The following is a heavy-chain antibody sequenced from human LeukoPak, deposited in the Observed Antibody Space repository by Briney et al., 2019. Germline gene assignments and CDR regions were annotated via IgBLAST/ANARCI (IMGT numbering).Heavy chain of an antibody. D-gene: IGHD2-2*01. Sequence: ASVKVSCKASGYTFTGYYMHLVRQAPGQGLEWMGWINPNSGGTNYAQKFQGRVTMTRDTSISTAYMELSRLRSDDTAVYYCARRRGGGYCSSTSCYAFDIWGQGTMVTVSS. CDR2: INPNSGGT. CDR1: GYTFTGYY. J-gene: IGHJ3*02. V-gene: IGHV1-2*02. CDR3: ARRRGGGYCSSTSCYAFDI.